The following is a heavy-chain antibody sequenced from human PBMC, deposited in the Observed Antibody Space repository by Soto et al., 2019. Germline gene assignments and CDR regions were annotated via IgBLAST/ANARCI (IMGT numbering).Heavy chain of an antibody. D-gene: IGHD6-25*01. J-gene: IGHJ4*02. V-gene: IGHV1-69*13. CDR1: GGTFSSYA. CDR2: IIPIFGTA. Sequence: GASVKVSCKASGGTFSSYAISWVRQAPGQGLEWMGGIIPIFGTANYAQKFQGRVTITADESTSTAYMELSSLRSEDTAVYYCARCGYSTPPCSLDYWGQGTLVTVSS. CDR3: ARCGYSTPPCSLDY.